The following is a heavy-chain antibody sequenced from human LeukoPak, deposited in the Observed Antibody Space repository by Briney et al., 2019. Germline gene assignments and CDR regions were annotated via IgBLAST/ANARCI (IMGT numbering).Heavy chain of an antibody. J-gene: IGHJ4*02. CDR3: ARAVAGKWELPPRLDY. D-gene: IGHD1-26*01. Sequence: PSETLSLTCAVYGGSFSGYYWSWIRQPPGKGLEWIGEINHSGSTNYNPSLKSRVTIPVDTSKNQFSLKLSSVTAADTAVYYCARAVAGKWELPPRLDYWGQGTLVTVSS. CDR2: INHSGST. V-gene: IGHV4-34*01. CDR1: GGSFSGYY.